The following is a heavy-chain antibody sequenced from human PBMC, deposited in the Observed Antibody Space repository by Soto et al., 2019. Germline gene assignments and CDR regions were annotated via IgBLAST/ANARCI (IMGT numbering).Heavy chain of an antibody. CDR1: GFTFSSYS. D-gene: IGHD3-16*02. CDR2: ISSSSSYI. V-gene: IGHV3-21*01. CDR3: ARVGAIWGSYLWDY. Sequence: EVQLVESGGGLVKPGGSLRLSCTASGFTFSSYSMNWVRQAPGKGLEWVSSISSSSSYIYYADSVKGRFTISRDNAKNSLYLQMNSLRAEDTAVYYCARVGAIWGSYLWDYWGQGTRVNVSS. J-gene: IGHJ4*02.